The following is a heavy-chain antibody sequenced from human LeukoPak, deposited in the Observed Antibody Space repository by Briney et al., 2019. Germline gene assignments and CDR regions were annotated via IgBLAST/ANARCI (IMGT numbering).Heavy chain of an antibody. CDR3: AGAYCSGGSCYSAYFDY. CDR1: GFTFSSYG. Sequence: GRSLRLSCAASGFTFSSYGMHWVRQAPGKGLEWVAVIWYDGSNKYYADSVKGRFTISRDNSKNTLYLQVNSLRAEDTAVYYCAGAYCSGGSCYSAYFDYWGQGTLVTVSS. V-gene: IGHV3-33*01. J-gene: IGHJ4*02. CDR2: IWYDGSNK. D-gene: IGHD2-15*01.